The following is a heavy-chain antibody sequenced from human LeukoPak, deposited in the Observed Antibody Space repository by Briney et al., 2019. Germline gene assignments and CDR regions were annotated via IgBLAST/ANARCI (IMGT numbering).Heavy chain of an antibody. D-gene: IGHD4-11*01. CDR3: ARGDYSIYNWFDP. CDR2: IYYSGST. CDR1: GGSISSSSYY. Sequence: SETLSLTCTVSGGSISSSSYYWSWIRQPPGKGLEWIGYIYYSGSTYYNPSLKSRVTISVDTSKNQFSLKLSSVTAADTAVYYCARGDYSIYNWFDPWGQGTLVTVSS. J-gene: IGHJ5*02. V-gene: IGHV4-30-4*08.